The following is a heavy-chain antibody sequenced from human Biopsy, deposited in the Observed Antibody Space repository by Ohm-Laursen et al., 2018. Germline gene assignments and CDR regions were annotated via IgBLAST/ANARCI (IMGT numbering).Heavy chain of an antibody. V-gene: IGHV4-59*01. CDR3: ARDRGYYSDRTVPGYFDF. J-gene: IGHJ2*01. CDR2: VYYTGST. CDR1: GDSISSYY. D-gene: IGHD3-22*01. Sequence: SETLSLTCTVSGDSISSYYWSWIRQPPGKGLQWIGYVYYTGSTDYNPSLQSRVTISVDTSENHFSLRLRSVTPADTAIYYCARDRGYYSDRTVPGYFDFWGRGTLVTVSS.